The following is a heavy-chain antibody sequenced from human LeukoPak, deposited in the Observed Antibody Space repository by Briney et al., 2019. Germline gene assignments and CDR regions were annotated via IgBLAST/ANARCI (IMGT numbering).Heavy chain of an antibody. CDR3: VRANNGDVDY. CDR1: GGSINNYY. CDR2: IYSTGSI. Sequence: SETLSLTCIVSGGSINNYYWSWIRQPAGKGLEWIGRIYSTGSINYNPSLKSRVTISIDKSKNQFSLKVSSVTAADTALYYCVRANNGDVDYWGQGTLVTVSS. D-gene: IGHD4-17*01. V-gene: IGHV4-4*07. J-gene: IGHJ4*02.